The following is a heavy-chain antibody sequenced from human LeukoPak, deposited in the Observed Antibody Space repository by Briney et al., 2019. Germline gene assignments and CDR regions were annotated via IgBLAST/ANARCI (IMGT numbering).Heavy chain of an antibody. V-gene: IGHV3-15*01. Sequence: GGSLRLSCAASGITFSYAWMNWVRQAPGKGLEWVGRIKGKVDGETIDYAAPVKGRFTISRDDSKNTLYLEMNSLKIEDTAVYYCSWIAATFDYWGQGILVTVSS. CDR3: SWIAATFDY. D-gene: IGHD2-15*01. J-gene: IGHJ4*02. CDR2: IKGKVDGETI. CDR1: GITFSYAW.